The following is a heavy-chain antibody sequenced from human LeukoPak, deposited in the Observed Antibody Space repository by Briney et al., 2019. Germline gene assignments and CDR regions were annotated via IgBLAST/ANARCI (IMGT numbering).Heavy chain of an antibody. J-gene: IGHJ6*03. Sequence: ASVKVSCKASGYTFTGYYMHWVRQAPGQGLEWMGWINPNSGGTNCAQKFQGRVTMTRDTSISTAYMELSRLRSDDTAVYYCARDRYCSSTSCLDYMDVWGKGTTVTVSS. CDR2: INPNSGGT. D-gene: IGHD2-2*01. CDR1: GYTFTGYY. CDR3: ARDRYCSSTSCLDYMDV. V-gene: IGHV1-2*02.